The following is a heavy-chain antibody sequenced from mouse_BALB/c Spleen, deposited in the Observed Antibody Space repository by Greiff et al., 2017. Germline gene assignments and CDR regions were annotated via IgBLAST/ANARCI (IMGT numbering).Heavy chain of an antibody. CDR3: ARENGNWDFDY. J-gene: IGHJ2*01. Sequence: EVQLVESGGGLVKPGGSLKLSCAASGFTFSSYAMSWVRQSPEKRLEWVAEISSGGSYTYYPDTVTGRFTISRDNAKNTLYLEMSSLRSEDTAMYYCARENGNWDFDYWGQGTTLTVSS. V-gene: IGHV5-9-4*01. CDR1: GFTFSSYA. CDR2: ISSGGSYT. D-gene: IGHD2-1*01.